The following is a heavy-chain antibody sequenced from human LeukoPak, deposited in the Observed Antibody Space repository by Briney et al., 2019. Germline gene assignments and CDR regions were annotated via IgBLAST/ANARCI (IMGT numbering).Heavy chain of an antibody. D-gene: IGHD1-14*01. CDR1: GGTFSSYA. CDR2: IIPIFGTA. Sequence: ASVKVSCKASGGTFSSYAISWVRQAPGQGLEWMGGIIPIFGTANYAQKFQGRVTITADESTSTAYMELSSLRSEDTAVYYCAASPRPDPDFDYWGQGTLVTVSS. CDR3: AASPRPDPDFDY. V-gene: IGHV1-69*13. J-gene: IGHJ4*02.